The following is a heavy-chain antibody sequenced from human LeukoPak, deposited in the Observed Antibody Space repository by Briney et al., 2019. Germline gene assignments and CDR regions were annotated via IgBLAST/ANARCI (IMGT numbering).Heavy chain of an antibody. J-gene: IGHJ4*02. V-gene: IGHV3-21*01. Sequence: GGSLRLSCAASGLTFSSYSMNWVRQAPGKGLEWVSSISSSSSYIYYADSVKGRFTISRDNARNSLSLQMNSLRAEDTAVYYCARAWDYVWGSYPGVPGYWGQGTLVTVSS. CDR3: ARAWDYVWGSYPGVPGY. CDR2: ISSSSSYI. D-gene: IGHD3-16*02. CDR1: GLTFSSYS.